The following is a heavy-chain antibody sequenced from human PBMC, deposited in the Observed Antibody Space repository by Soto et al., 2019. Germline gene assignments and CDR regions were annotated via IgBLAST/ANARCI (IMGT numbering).Heavy chain of an antibody. V-gene: IGHV5-10-1*01. J-gene: IGHJ6*02. CDR1: GYSFTSYW. Sequence: GESLKISCKGSGYSFTSYWISWVRQMPGKGLEWMGRIDPSDSYTNYSPSFQGHVTISADKSISTAYLQWSSLKASGTAMYYCARRSTRGDYYYGMDVWGQGTTVTVSS. CDR2: IDPSDSYT. CDR3: ARRSTRGDYYYGMDV. D-gene: IGHD2-2*01.